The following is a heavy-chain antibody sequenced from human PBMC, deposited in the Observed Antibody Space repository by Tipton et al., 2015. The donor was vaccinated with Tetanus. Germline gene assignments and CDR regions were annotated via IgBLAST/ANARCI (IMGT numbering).Heavy chain of an antibody. Sequence: SGFSFSSYGMHWVRQAPGKGLEWVSVIWYDGSDRYYADSVKGRFTISRDNSKNMLYLQMNSLRAEDTAVYYCAREADCSGGSCFSGDFDSWGQGTLVTVSS. J-gene: IGHJ4*02. CDR3: AREADCSGGSCFSGDFDS. CDR1: GFSFSSYG. D-gene: IGHD2-15*01. CDR2: IWYDGSDR. V-gene: IGHV3-33*01.